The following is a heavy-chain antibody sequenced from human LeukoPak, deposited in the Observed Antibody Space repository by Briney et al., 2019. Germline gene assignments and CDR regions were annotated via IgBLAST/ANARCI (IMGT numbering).Heavy chain of an antibody. J-gene: IGHJ4*02. D-gene: IGHD3/OR15-3a*01. CDR1: GGSISSYY. CDR3: ARVADLWGGFNDH. CDR2: IYYSGST. Sequence: SETLSLTCTVSGGSISSYYWSWIRQPPGKGLEWIGYIYYSGSTNYNPSLKSRVTISVDTSKNQFSLKLSSVTAADTAVYYCARVADLWGGFNDHWGQGTLVTVSS. V-gene: IGHV4-59*01.